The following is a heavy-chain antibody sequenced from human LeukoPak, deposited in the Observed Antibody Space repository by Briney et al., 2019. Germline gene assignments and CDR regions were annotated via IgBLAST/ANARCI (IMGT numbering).Heavy chain of an antibody. Sequence: GRSLRLSCAASGFTFSSYAMHWVRQAPGKGLEWVSYISSSGSTIYYADSVKGRFTISRDNAKNSLYLQMNSLRAEDTAVYYCARDLSVGSKPDLGFDYWGQGTLVTVSS. CDR3: ARDLSVGSKPDLGFDY. J-gene: IGHJ4*02. V-gene: IGHV3-48*04. CDR2: ISSSGSTI. D-gene: IGHD1-26*01. CDR1: GFTFSSYA.